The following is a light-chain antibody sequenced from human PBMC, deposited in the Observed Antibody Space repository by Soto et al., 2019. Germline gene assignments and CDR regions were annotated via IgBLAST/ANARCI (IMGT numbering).Light chain of an antibody. J-gene: IGKJ1*01. CDR3: QQYKSHRRT. Sequence: DIQMTQSPSTLSASVGDRVTITCRASQSISSWLAWYQQKPGKAPKLLINKASSLESGVPSRFSGSGSGTEFTLTSSSLQPDDFATYYCQQYKSHRRTFGQGTKVEIK. V-gene: IGKV1-5*03. CDR1: QSISSW. CDR2: KAS.